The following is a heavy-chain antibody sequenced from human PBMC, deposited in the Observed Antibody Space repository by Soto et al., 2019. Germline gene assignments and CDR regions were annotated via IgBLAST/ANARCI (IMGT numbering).Heavy chain of an antibody. J-gene: IGHJ4*02. CDR1: GLALSNAW. V-gene: IGHV3-15*01. CDR3: TSGYYYDSSGFDY. Sequence: GGSRRLSGAASGLALSNAWMSWGRRAPGKGREGGGRIKSKTDGGTTDYAAPVKGRFTISRDDSKNTLYLQMNSLKTEDTAVYYCTSGYYYDSSGFDYWGQGTLVTVSS. CDR2: IKSKTDGGTT. D-gene: IGHD3-22*01.